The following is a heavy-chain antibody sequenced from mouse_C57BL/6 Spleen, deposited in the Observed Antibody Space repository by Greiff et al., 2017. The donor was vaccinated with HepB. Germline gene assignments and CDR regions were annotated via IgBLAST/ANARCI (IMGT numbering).Heavy chain of an antibody. J-gene: IGHJ3*01. Sequence: VQLQQPGAELVMPGASVKLSCKASGYTFTSYWMHWVKQRPGQGLEWIGEIDPSDSYTNYNQKFKGKSTLTVDKSSSTAYMQLSSLTSEYSAVYYCAIWLPFAYWGQGTLVTVSA. CDR3: AIWLPFAY. D-gene: IGHD2-2*01. V-gene: IGHV1-69*01. CDR2: IDPSDSYT. CDR1: GYTFTSYW.